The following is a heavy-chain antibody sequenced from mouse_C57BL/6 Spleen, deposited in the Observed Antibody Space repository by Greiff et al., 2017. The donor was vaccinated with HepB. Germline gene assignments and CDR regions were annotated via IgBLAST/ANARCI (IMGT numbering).Heavy chain of an antibody. Sequence: EVHLVESGGGLVQPGGSLSVSCAASGFTFTDYYMSWVRQPPWKALEWLGFIRNKANGDTTEDSASVKGRFNISRDKSQNILYLQMNALRAEDSATCYSARWSSHSYFDVSGTETPVTVSS. D-gene: IGHD1-1*01. V-gene: IGHV7-3*01. CDR2: IRNKANGDTT. CDR3: ARWSSHSYFDV. J-gene: IGHJ1*03. CDR1: GFTFTDYY.